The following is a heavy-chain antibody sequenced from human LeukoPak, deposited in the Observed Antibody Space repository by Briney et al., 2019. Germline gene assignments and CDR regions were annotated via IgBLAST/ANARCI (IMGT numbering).Heavy chain of an antibody. V-gene: IGHV3-23*01. CDR3: AKTPIPCFWSAPPDVDY. J-gene: IGHJ4*02. CDR1: GFTFSSYA. CDR2: ISGSGGST. D-gene: IGHD3-3*01. Sequence: GGSLRLSCAASGFTFSSYAMSWVRQAPGKGLEWVSAISGSGGSTYYADSVKGRFTISRDNSKNTLYLQMNSLRAEDTAVYYCAKTPIPCFWSAPPDVDYWGQGTLVTVSS.